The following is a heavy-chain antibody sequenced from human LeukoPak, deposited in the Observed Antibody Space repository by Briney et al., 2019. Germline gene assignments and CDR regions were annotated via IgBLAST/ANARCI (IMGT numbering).Heavy chain of an antibody. J-gene: IGHJ4*02. V-gene: IGHV1-8*01. CDR3: ARRSDHYDSSAYRH. CDR2: VNPNSGNT. D-gene: IGHD3-22*01. CDR1: GYTFTYYD. Sequence: ASVKVSCKTSGYTFTYYDINWVRQAPGPGLEWLGWVNPNSGNTGCAQQFQGRLTMTTDSSTSTAYMELSSLTSNDSAVYFCARRSDHYDSSAYRHWGQGTLVTVSS.